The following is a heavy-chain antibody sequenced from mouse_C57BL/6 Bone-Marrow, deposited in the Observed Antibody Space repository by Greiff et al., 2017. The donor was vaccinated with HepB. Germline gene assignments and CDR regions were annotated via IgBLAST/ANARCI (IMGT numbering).Heavy chain of an antibody. CDR1: GYTFTSYW. CDR3: PRCSQSTTCFSY. V-gene: IGHV1-69*01. Sequence: VQLQQPGAELVMPGASVKLSCKASGYTFTSYWMHWVKQRPGQGLEWIGEIDPSDSYTNYNQKFKGKSTLTVDKSSSTSYMQLSSLTSEDSAVYYCPRCSQSTTCFSYSFQGTLVTVSA. CDR2: IDPSDSYT. J-gene: IGHJ3*01. D-gene: IGHD3-2*02.